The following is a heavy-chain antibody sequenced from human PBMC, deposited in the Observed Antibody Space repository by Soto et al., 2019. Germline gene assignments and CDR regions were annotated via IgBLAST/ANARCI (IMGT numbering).Heavy chain of an antibody. CDR1: GFTFSTYT. D-gene: IGHD5-12*01. CDR3: ARDFRSGYDSGGFDY. Sequence: HPGGSLRLSCAASGFTFSTYTMSWVRQAPWKGLEWVSVIYSGGSTYYADSVKGRFTISRDNSKNTLYLQMNSLRAEDTAVYYCARDFRSGYDSGGFDYWGQGTLVTVSS. CDR2: IYSGGST. V-gene: IGHV3-66*01. J-gene: IGHJ4*02.